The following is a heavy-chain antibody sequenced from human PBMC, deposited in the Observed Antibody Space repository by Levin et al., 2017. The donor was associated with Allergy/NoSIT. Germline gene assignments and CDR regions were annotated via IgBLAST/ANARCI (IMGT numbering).Heavy chain of an antibody. CDR2: IWYDGSNK. V-gene: IGHV3-33*01. CDR1: GFTFSSYG. CDR3: ARDLGIAAAGRPGKNYYYYYGMDV. J-gene: IGHJ6*02. D-gene: IGHD6-13*01. Sequence: GESLKISCAASGFTFSSYGMHWVRQAPGKGLEWVAVIWYDGSNKYYADSVKGRFTISRDNSKNTLYLQMNSLRAEDTAVYYCARDLGIAAAGRPGKNYYYYYGMDVWGQGTTVTVSS.